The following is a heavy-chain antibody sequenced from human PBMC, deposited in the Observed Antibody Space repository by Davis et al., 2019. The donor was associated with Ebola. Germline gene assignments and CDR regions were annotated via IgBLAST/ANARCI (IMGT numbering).Heavy chain of an antibody. CDR1: AYTFTSYG. CDR3: ARVWTPYGSGSYPKFDY. CDR2: ISAYNGNT. J-gene: IGHJ4*02. V-gene: IGHV1-18*04. Sequence: AASVKVSCKASAYTFTSYGISWVRQAPGQGLEWMGWISAYNGNTNYAQKLQGRVTMTTDTSTSTAYMELRSLRSDDTAVYYCARVWTPYGSGSYPKFDYWGQGTLVTVSS. D-gene: IGHD3-10*01.